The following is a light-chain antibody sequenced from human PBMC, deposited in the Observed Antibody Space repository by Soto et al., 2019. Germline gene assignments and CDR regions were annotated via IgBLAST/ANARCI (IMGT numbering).Light chain of an antibody. CDR3: SSYTTSNTRQIV. CDR1: SSDVGGYNY. V-gene: IGLV2-14*01. Sequence: QSVLTQPASVSGSPGQPITISCTGTSSDVGGYNYVSWYQQHPGKAPKFMIYDVSNRPSGVSNRFSGSKSGNTASLTISGLQAEDEADYYCSSYTTSNTRQIVCGTGTKVPVL. CDR2: DVS. J-gene: IGLJ1*01.